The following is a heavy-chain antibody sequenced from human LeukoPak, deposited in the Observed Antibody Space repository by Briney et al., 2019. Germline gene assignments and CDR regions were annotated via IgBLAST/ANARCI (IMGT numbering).Heavy chain of an antibody. Sequence: PGGSLRLSCAASGFTFSSYGMHWVRQAPGKGLEWVAVIWYDGSNKYYADSVKGRFTISRDNSKNTLYLQMNSLRAEDTAVYYCARDQNYDILTGYFLPPPYYFDYWGQGTLVTVSS. CDR3: ARDQNYDILTGYFLPPPYYFDY. V-gene: IGHV3-33*01. J-gene: IGHJ4*02. D-gene: IGHD3-9*01. CDR2: IWYDGSNK. CDR1: GFTFSSYG.